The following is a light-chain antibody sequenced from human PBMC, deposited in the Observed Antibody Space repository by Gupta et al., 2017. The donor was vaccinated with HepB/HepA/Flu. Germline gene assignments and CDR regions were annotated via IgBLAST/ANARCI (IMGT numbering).Light chain of an antibody. J-gene: IGKJ4*01. CDR1: QSVLHSSNNKNY. Sequence: DIVMTQSPDSLAVSLGERATINCKSSQSVLHSSNNKNYLAWYQQKPGQPPKLLIYWASTRESGVPDRFSGSGSGTDFTLTISSRQAEDGAVYHCQQEDSIPITFGGGTKVEIK. CDR2: WAS. CDR3: QQEDSIPIT. V-gene: IGKV4-1*01.